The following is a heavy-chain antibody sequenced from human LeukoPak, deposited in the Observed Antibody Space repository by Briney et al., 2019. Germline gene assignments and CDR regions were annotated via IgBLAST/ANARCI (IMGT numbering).Heavy chain of an antibody. CDR1: GGTFSSYA. CDR2: IIPIFGTA. J-gene: IGHJ5*02. Sequence: SVKVSCKASGGTFSSYAISWVRQAPGQGLEWMGRIIPIFGTANYAQKFQGRVTITTDESTSTAYMELSSLRSEDTAVYYCAREKGSYDFWSGYNWFDPWGQGTLVTVSS. V-gene: IGHV1-69*05. CDR3: AREKGSYDFWSGYNWFDP. D-gene: IGHD3-3*01.